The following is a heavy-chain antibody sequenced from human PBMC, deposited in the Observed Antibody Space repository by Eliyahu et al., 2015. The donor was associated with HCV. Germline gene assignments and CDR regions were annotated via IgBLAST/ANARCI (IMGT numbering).Heavy chain of an antibody. CDR1: GFSLSTSGMC. V-gene: IGHV2-70*15. J-gene: IGHJ5*02. CDR2: IDWDDDK. Sequence: QVTLRESGPALVKPTQTLTLTCTFSGFSLSTSGMCVSWIRQPPGKALEWLARIDWDDDKYYSTSLKTRLTISKDTSKNQVVLTMTNMDPVDTATYYCARIQTGTGANNWFDPWGQGTLVTVSS. D-gene: IGHD3-10*01. CDR3: ARIQTGTGANNWFDP.